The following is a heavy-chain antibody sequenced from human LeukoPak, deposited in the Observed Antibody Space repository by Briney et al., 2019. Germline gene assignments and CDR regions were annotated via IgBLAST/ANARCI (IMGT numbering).Heavy chain of an antibody. J-gene: IGHJ4*02. CDR1: GYTFTGYY. CDR2: INPNSGGT. CDR3: ARGAYGDYLSIDY. V-gene: IGHV1-2*02. D-gene: IGHD4-17*01. Sequence: ASVKVSCKASGYTFTGYYMHWVRQAPGQGLEWMGWINPNSGGTNYAQKFQGRVNMTMDTSISTAYMELSRLRSDDTAVYYCARGAYGDYLSIDYWGQGILVTVSS.